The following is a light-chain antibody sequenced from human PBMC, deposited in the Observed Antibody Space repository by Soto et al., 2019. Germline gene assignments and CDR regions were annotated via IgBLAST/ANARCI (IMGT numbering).Light chain of an antibody. J-gene: IGLJ2*01. V-gene: IGLV2-14*01. CDR1: SSDVGGYNY. Sequence: QSALTQPASVSGSPGQSITISFTGTSSDVGGYNYVSCYQQHPGKAPKLMIYEVSNRPSGVSNRFSGSKSGNTASLTISGLQAEDEADYYCSSYTSSSTLVFGGGTKLTVL. CDR2: EVS. CDR3: SSYTSSSTLV.